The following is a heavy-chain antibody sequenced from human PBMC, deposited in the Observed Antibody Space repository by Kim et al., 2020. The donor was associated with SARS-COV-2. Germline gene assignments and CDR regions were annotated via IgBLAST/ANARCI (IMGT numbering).Heavy chain of an antibody. J-gene: IGHJ4*02. CDR3: ARGPNRYYFDY. Sequence: TNYNPSLNGRVTISVDTSKNQFSLDLSSVTAADTAVYYCARGPNRYYFDYWGQGTLVTVSS. V-gene: IGHV4-59*09. CDR2: T.